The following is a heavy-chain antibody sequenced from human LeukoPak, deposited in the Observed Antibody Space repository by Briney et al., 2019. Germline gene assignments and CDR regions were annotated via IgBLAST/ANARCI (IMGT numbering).Heavy chain of an antibody. CDR2: VKQDGSEK. CDR3: ARDPSSGSYFPYGMDV. CDR1: GFTFSSNW. V-gene: IGHV3-7*01. J-gene: IGHJ6*02. D-gene: IGHD1-26*01. Sequence: PGGSLRPSCAASGFTFSSNWMSWVRQAPGKGLEWVANVKQDGSEKYYVDSVEGRFTISRDNGKNSLYLQMNSLRAEDTAVYYCARDPSSGSYFPYGMDVWGQGTTVTVSS.